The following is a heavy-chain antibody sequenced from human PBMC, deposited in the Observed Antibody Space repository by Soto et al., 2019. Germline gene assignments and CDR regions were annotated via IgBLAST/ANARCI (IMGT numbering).Heavy chain of an antibody. Sequence: QVQLVESGGGLVKPGGSLRLSCAASGFTFSDYYMSWIRQAPGKGLEWVSYISSSSSYTNYADSVKGRFTISRDNAKNSMYLQMNRLRSADTAVYYCAGGDMTDYGDSDYYYYGMDVWGQGNTVTVSS. CDR3: AGGDMTDYGDSDYYYYGMDV. CDR2: ISSSSSYT. D-gene: IGHD4-17*01. J-gene: IGHJ6*02. V-gene: IGHV3-11*06. CDR1: GFTFSDYY.